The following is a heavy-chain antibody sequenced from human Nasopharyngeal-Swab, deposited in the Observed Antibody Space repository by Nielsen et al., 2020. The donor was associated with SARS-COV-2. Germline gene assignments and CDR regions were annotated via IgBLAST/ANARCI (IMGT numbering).Heavy chain of an antibody. CDR1: GGSFSGYY. D-gene: IGHD3-10*01. J-gene: IGHJ5*02. CDR2: INHSGST. Sequence: SETLSLTCAVYGGSFSGYYWSWIRHPPGKGLEWIGEINHSGSTNYNPSLTSRVTISVDTSKNQFSLKLSSVTAADTAVYYCASNTYYYGSGSDFPWFDPWGQGTLVTVSS. V-gene: IGHV4-34*01. CDR3: ASNTYYYGSGSDFPWFDP.